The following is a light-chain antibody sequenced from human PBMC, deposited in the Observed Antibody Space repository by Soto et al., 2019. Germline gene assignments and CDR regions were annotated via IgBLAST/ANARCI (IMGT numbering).Light chain of an antibody. J-gene: IGLJ1*01. CDR1: SSDVGGYNY. V-gene: IGLV2-14*01. CDR2: DVS. CDR3: SSYTSSSTPLYV. Sequence: QSVLTQPASVPGSPGQSITISCTGASSDVGGYNYVSWYQQHPGKAPKLMIYDVSNRPSGVSNRFSGSKSGNTASLTNSGLQAEDKADYYCSSYTSSSTPLYVFGTGTKVTVL.